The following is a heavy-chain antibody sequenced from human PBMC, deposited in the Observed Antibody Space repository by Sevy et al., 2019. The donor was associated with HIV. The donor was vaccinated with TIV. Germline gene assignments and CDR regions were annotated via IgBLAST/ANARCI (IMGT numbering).Heavy chain of an antibody. D-gene: IGHD3-22*01. Sequence: GGSLRLSCAASGFTFSSYAMSWVRQAPGKGLEWVSAISGSGGSTYYADSVKGRFTISRDNSKNTLYLQMNSLRAEDTAVYYCASRTYYYDSSGYYRDYWGQGTLVNVSS. J-gene: IGHJ4*02. CDR2: ISGSGGST. CDR3: ASRTYYYDSSGYYRDY. CDR1: GFTFSSYA. V-gene: IGHV3-23*01.